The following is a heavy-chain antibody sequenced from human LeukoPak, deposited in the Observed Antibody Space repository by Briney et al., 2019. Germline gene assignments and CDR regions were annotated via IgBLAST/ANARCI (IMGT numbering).Heavy chain of an antibody. J-gene: IGHJ4*02. CDR3: TTDQIGGYCSSTSCYSNY. D-gene: IGHD2-2*01. CDR2: IKSKTDGGTA. CDR1: GFTFSNAW. V-gene: IGHV3-15*01. Sequence: GSLRLSCAASGFTFSNAWMSWVRQAPGKGLEWVGRIKSKTDGGTADYAAPVKGRFTISRDDSKNTLYLQMNSLKTEDTAVHYCTTDQIGGYCSSTSCYSNYWGQGTLVTVSS.